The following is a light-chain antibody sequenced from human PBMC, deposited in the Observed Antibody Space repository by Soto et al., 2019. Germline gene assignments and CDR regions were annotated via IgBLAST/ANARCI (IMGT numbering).Light chain of an antibody. V-gene: IGKV3-20*01. CDR1: QSVASRN. J-gene: IGKJ1*01. Sequence: IVLTQSPGTLSLSPGERATLSCRASQSVASRNLAWYQQKSGQAPRLLIYGTSSRAVHIPDRFSGSGSGTDFTLTISGLEPEDFAVYYCQHFGNSLWTFGQGTKVEI. CDR2: GTS. CDR3: QHFGNSLWT.